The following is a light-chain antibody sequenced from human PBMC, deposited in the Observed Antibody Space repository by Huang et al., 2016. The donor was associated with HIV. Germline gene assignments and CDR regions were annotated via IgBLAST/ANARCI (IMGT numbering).Light chain of an antibody. CDR3: QQYYSSPQT. CDR1: QSVYSSSTSKDY. CDR2: WAS. V-gene: IGKV4-1*01. J-gene: IGKJ1*01. Sequence: DIIMTQSPDSLAVSLGERATLNCRSRQSVYSSSTSKDYMAWFQRKPGQHPRVLLFWASTREAGVPDRFSGSGSGTHFTLTIANLEAEDAAIYYCQQYYSSPQTFGQGTRVEVK.